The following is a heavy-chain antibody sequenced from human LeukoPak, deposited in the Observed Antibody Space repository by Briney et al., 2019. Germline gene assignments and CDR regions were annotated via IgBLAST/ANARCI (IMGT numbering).Heavy chain of an antibody. Sequence: SETLSLTCTVSGGSISSYYWSWIRQPAGKGLEWIGRIYTSGSTYYNPSLKSRVTISVDTSKNQFSLKLSSVTAADTAVYYCAREGSAMVTWGYFDYWGQGTLVTVSS. J-gene: IGHJ4*02. CDR1: GGSISSYY. V-gene: IGHV4-4*07. CDR2: IYTSGST. CDR3: AREGSAMVTWGYFDY. D-gene: IGHD5-18*01.